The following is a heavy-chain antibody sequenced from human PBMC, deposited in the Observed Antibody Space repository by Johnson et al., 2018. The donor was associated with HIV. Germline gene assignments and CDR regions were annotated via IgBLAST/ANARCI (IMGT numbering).Heavy chain of an antibody. CDR1: GFTFSNYV. CDR3: ARDRTPMYDTSGDDAFDI. J-gene: IGHJ3*02. V-gene: IGHV3-30-3*01. CDR2: ISYDGSNE. D-gene: IGHD3-22*01. Sequence: QVQLVESGGGVVQPGRSLGLSCSASGFTFSNYVMYWVRQAPGKGLQWLAVISYDGSNEYYADSVRGRFTISRDNSKNALYLQLNSMRGEETAIYYCARDRTPMYDTSGDDAFDIWGQGTMVTVSS.